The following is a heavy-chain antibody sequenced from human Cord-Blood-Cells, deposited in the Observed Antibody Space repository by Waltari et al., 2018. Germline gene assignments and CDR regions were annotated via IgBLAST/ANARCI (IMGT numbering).Heavy chain of an antibody. CDR3: ARDQAGGIEQLVDY. J-gene: IGHJ4*02. Sequence: QVQLQESGPGLVKPSETLSLTCTVSGYSISSGYYWGWIRQPPGKGLEWIGSIYHSGSTSYNPSLKSRVTISVDTSKNQFSLKLSSVTAADTAVYYCARDQAGGIEQLVDYWGQGTLVTVSS. CDR2: IYHSGST. D-gene: IGHD6-6*01. V-gene: IGHV4-38-2*02. CDR1: GYSISSGYY.